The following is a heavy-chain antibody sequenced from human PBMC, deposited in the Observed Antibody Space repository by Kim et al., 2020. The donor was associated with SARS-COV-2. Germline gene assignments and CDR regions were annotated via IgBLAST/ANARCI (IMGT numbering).Heavy chain of an antibody. D-gene: IGHD3-9*01. J-gene: IGHJ4*02. CDR3: ARIDYDILTAYLDY. Sequence: AQNLQGRVTMTTDTSTSTAYMELRSLRSDDTAVYYCARIDYDILTAYLDYWGQGTLVTVSS. V-gene: IGHV1-18*01.